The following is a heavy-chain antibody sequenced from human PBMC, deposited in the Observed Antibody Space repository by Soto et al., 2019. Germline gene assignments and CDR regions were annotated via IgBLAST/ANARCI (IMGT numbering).Heavy chain of an antibody. Sequence: GESLTISRKVSGYCFPSYWTSWVRHMPGKGLEWMGRIDPSDSYTNYSPSFQGHVTISADKSISTAYLQWSSLKASDTAMYYCARQGQWLKDGMDVWGQGTTVTVSS. CDR3: ARQGQWLKDGMDV. J-gene: IGHJ6*02. CDR1: GYCFPSYW. V-gene: IGHV5-10-1*01. CDR2: IDPSDSYT. D-gene: IGHD6-19*01.